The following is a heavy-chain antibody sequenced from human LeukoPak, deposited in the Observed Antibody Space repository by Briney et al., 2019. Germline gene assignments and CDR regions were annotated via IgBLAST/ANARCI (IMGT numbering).Heavy chain of an antibody. D-gene: IGHD6-6*01. V-gene: IGHV3-66*01. CDR2: IYSGGST. J-gene: IGHJ4*02. CDR1: GFTVSSNY. CDR3: TAAGEQLVGGGLRVLFDY. Sequence: GGSLRLSCAASGFTVSSNYMNWVRQAPGKGLEWVSIIYSGGSTYYADSVKGRFTISRDNSKNTLYLQMNSLRAEDTAVYYCTAAGEQLVGGGLRVLFDYWGQGTLVTVSS.